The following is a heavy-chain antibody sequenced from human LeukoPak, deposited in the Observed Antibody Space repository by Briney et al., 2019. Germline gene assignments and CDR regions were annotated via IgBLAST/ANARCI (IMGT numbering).Heavy chain of an antibody. Sequence: GGSLRLPCAASGFTFSSYAMHWVRQAPGKGLEWVAVISYDGSNKYYADSVKGRFTISRDNSKNTLYLQINSLRAEDTAVYYCARDATYGSGVFDYWGQGTLVTVSS. V-gene: IGHV3-30-3*01. J-gene: IGHJ4*02. CDR3: ARDATYGSGVFDY. CDR1: GFTFSSYA. D-gene: IGHD3-10*01. CDR2: ISYDGSNK.